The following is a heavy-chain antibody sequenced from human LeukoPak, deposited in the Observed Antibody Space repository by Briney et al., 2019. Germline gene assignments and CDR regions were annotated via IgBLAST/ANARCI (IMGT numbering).Heavy chain of an antibody. CDR2: TRNKVNSYIT. CDR1: GFTFSDHF. Sequence: GGSLRLSCAASGFTFSDHFLDWVRQAPGKGLEWVGRTRNKVNSYITEYAASVKGRFTSSRDDSKNSLYLQMSSLKTDDTAMYYCASIRGTFGYWGQGTLVTVSS. J-gene: IGHJ4*02. D-gene: IGHD1-26*01. V-gene: IGHV3-72*01. CDR3: ASIRGTFGY.